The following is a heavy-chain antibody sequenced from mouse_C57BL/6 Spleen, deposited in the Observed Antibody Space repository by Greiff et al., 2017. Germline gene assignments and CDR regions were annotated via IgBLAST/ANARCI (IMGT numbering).Heavy chain of an antibody. CDR1: GYTFTSYW. CDR2: IYPGNSDT. CDR3: TRDYYGRGAMDY. V-gene: IGHV1-5*01. D-gene: IGHD1-1*01. J-gene: IGHJ4*01. Sequence: VHVKQSGTVLARPGASVKMSCKTSGYTFTSYWMHWVKQRPGQGLEWIGAIYPGNSDTSYNQKFKGKAKLTAVTSASTAYMELSSLTNEDSAVYYCTRDYYGRGAMDYWGQGTSVTVSS.